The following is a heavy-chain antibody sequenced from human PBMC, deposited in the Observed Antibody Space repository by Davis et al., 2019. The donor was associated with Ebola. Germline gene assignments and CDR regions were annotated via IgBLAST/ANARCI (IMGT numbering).Heavy chain of an antibody. CDR1: GGSISSYY. V-gene: IGHV4-59*01. J-gene: IGHJ4*02. CDR2: IYYSGST. Sequence: MPSETLPLTCTVSGGSISSYYWSWIRQPPGKGLEWIGYIYYSGSTNYNPSLKSRVIISVDTSKNQFSLKLSSVTAADTAVYYCAGGVATAVFDYWGQGTLVTVSS. D-gene: IGHD5-12*01. CDR3: AGGVATAVFDY.